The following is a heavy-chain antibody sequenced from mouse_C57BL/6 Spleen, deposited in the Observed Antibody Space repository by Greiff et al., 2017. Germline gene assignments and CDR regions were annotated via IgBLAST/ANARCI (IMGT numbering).Heavy chain of an antibody. CDR2: ISSGSSTI. J-gene: IGHJ4*01. Sequence: EVQLVESGGGLVKPGGSLKLSCAASGFTFSDYGMHWVRQAPEKGLEWVAYISSGSSTIYYADTVKGRFTISRDNAKNTLFLQMTSLRSEDTAMYYCARGATVVSYYAMDYWGQGTSVTVSS. D-gene: IGHD1-1*01. CDR3: ARGATVVSYYAMDY. V-gene: IGHV5-17*01. CDR1: GFTFSDYG.